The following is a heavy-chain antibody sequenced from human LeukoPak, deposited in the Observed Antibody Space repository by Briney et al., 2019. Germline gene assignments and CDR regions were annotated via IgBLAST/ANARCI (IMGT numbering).Heavy chain of an antibody. CDR2: ISSSSSTI. V-gene: IGHV3-48*04. J-gene: IGHJ6*03. Sequence: GGSLRLSCAASGFTFSSYSMNWVRQAPGKGLEWVSYISSSSSTIYYADSVKGRFTISRDNAKNSLYLQMNSLRVEDTAVYYCARGGLTDYYYYYMDVWGEGTTVTVSS. CDR1: GFTFSSYS. D-gene: IGHD1-20*01. CDR3: ARGGLTDYYYYYMDV.